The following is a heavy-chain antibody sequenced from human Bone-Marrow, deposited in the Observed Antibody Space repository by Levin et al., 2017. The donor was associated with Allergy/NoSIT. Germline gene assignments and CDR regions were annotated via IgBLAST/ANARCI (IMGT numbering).Heavy chain of an antibody. V-gene: IGHV3-30*04. CDR2: ISYDGSNK. J-gene: IGHJ4*02. Sequence: GGSLRLSCAASGFTFSSYAMHWVRQAPGKGLEWVAVISYDGSNKYYADSVKGRFTISRDNSKNTLYLQMNSLRAEDTAVYYCARAETVKVVTSIFDYWGQGTLVTVSS. CDR3: ARAETVKVVTSIFDY. D-gene: IGHD3-22*01. CDR1: GFTFSSYA.